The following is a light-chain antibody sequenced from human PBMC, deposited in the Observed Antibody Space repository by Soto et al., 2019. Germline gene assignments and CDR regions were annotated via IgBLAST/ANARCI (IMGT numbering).Light chain of an antibody. V-gene: IGKV3-11*01. CDR1: QSVGSY. Sequence: EIVLIQSPATLSLSPGERATLSCRASQSVGSYLAWYQHKPGQAPRLLISDASNRATGIPARFSGSGSETDFTLTISSLEPEDFAVYYCQQWSSSPRTFGQGTKLEIK. J-gene: IGKJ2*01. CDR2: DAS. CDR3: QQWSSSPRT.